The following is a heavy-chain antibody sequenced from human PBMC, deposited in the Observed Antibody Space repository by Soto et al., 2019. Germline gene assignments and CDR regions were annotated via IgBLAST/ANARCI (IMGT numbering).Heavy chain of an antibody. CDR2: INPSGGST. V-gene: IGHV1-46*01. CDR3: ARGRRQWLVPEGY. D-gene: IGHD6-19*01. Sequence: ASVNRSRKASGYTFTSYYVRCLRQNPGQGLEWMGIINPSGGSTSYAQKFQGRVTMTRDTSTSTVYMELSSLRSEDTAVYYCARGRRQWLVPEGYWGQGTLVTVSS. CDR1: GYTFTSYY. J-gene: IGHJ4*02.